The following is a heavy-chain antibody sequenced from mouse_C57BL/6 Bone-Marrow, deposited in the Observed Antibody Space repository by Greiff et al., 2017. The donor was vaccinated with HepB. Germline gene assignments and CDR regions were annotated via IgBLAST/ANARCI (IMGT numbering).Heavy chain of an antibody. Sequence: QVQLKESGPELVKPGASVKISCKASGYAFSSSWMNWVKQRPGKGLEWIGRIYPGDGDTNYNGKFKGKATLTADKSSSTAYMQLSSLTSEDSAVYCCARGVTYYFRDVWGTGTTVTVSS. V-gene: IGHV1-82*01. CDR2: IYPGDGDT. CDR3: ARGVTYYFRDV. D-gene: IGHD2-2*01. J-gene: IGHJ1*03. CDR1: GYAFSSSW.